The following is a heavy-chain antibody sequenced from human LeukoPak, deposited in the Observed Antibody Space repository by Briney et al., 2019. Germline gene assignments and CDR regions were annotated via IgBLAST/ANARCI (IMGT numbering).Heavy chain of an antibody. CDR3: AREYSSWYPFDY. V-gene: IGHV3-74*01. Sequence: GGSLRLCCAASGFTFSSYWMHWVRQAPGKGLVWVSRINSDGSSTSYADSVKGRFTISRDNAKNTLYLQMNSLRAEDTAVYYCAREYSSWYPFDYWGQGTLVTVSS. J-gene: IGHJ4*02. CDR2: INSDGSST. D-gene: IGHD6-13*01. CDR1: GFTFSSYW.